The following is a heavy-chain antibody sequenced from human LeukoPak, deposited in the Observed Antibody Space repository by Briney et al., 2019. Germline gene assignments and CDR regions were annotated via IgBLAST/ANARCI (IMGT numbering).Heavy chain of an antibody. CDR1: GGSISSYY. CDR2: IYYSGST. D-gene: IGHD1-14*01. CDR3: ARGLLSPTTGGYFDY. Sequence: SETLSLTCTVSGGSISSYYWSWIRQPPGKGLECIGYIYYSGSTNYNPSLKSRVTISVDTSKNQFSLKLSSVTVADTAVYYCARGLLSPTTGGYFDYWGQGTLVTVSS. V-gene: IGHV4-59*01. J-gene: IGHJ4*02.